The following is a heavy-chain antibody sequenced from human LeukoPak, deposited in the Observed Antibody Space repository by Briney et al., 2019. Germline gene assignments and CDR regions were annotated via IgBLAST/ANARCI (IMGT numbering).Heavy chain of an antibody. CDR1: GFPFSVFE. J-gene: IGHJ4*02. CDR2: IGSSGTTR. Sequence: GGSLRLSCAVSGFPFSVFEMDWVRQAPGKGLEWVSNIGSSGTTRYYADSVKGRFSISRDNAKNSLYLQMNSLRVEDTGVYYCALLAVASDFDYWGQGALVTVSS. D-gene: IGHD6-19*01. CDR3: ALLAVASDFDY. V-gene: IGHV3-48*03.